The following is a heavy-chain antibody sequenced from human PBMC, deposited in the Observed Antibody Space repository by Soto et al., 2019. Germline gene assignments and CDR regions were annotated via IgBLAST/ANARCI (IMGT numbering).Heavy chain of an antibody. CDR2: IWYNGNKK. J-gene: IGHJ6*02. D-gene: IGHD2-21*02. CDR3: VRDRAYCGVDCTYYYGLDV. Sequence: QVQLVESGGGVVQPGRSLRLSCAASGFTFSNYGMHWVRQAPGKGLEWVAVIWYNGNKKFYTDSVKGRFTISRDNSKNTLYLQINSLRAEDTAVYYCVRDRAYCGVDCTYYYGLDVWGQGTTVTVSS. CDR1: GFTFSNYG. V-gene: IGHV3-33*01.